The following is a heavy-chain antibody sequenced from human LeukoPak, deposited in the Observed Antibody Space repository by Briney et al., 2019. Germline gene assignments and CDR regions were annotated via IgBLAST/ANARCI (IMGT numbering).Heavy chain of an antibody. J-gene: IGHJ4*02. CDR1: GFTFSSYD. D-gene: IGHD6-6*01. V-gene: IGHV3-13*01. CDR2: IGTAGDT. Sequence: GGSLRLSRAASGFTFSSYDMHWVRQATGKGLEWVSAIGTAGDTYYPGSVKGRFTISRENAKNSLYLQMNSLRAGDTAVYYCARGSIAARDFDYWGQGTLVTVSS. CDR3: ARGSIAARDFDY.